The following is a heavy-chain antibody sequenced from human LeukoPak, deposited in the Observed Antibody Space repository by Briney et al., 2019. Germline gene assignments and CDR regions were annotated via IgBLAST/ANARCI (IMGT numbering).Heavy chain of an antibody. Sequence: PGGSLRLSCAASGFTFSSYSMSWVRQAPGKGLEWVSSISSSSSYIYYADSVKGRFTISRDNAKNSLYLQMNSLRAEDTAVYYGARVSPHKYSSSGSRGWCAPGAQEPLVPVPS. CDR3: ARVSPHKYSSSGSRGWCAP. J-gene: IGHJ5*02. CDR2: ISSSSSYI. CDR1: GFTFSSYS. V-gene: IGHV3-21*01. D-gene: IGHD6-13*01.